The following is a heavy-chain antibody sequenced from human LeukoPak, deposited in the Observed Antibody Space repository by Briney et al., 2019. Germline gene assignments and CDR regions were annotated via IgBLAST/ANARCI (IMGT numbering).Heavy chain of an antibody. Sequence: PGGSLRLSCAASGFTFSSYAMSWVRQAPGKGLEWVSAISGSGGSTYYADSVKGRFTISRDNSKNTLYLQMISLRAEDTAVYYCAKAMVRGVIVQQDLFYWGQGTLVTVSS. V-gene: IGHV3-23*01. CDR3: AKAMVRGVIVQQDLFY. D-gene: IGHD3-10*01. J-gene: IGHJ4*02. CDR2: ISGSGGST. CDR1: GFTFSSYA.